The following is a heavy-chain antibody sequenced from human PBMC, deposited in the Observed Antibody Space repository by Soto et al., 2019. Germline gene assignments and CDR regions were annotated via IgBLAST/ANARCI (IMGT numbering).Heavy chain of an antibody. CDR2: IRSKANSYAT. CDR3: TRQYYYDSSGYYYGAEDAFDI. Sequence: PGGSQRLSCAACGFNFSGSAMHWVHQAYGKGLEWVGRIRSKANSYATAYAASVKGRFTISRDDSKNTAYLQMNSLKTEDTAVYYCTRQYYYDSSGYYYGAEDAFDIWGQGTMVTVSS. D-gene: IGHD3-22*01. V-gene: IGHV3-73*01. CDR1: GFNFSGSA. J-gene: IGHJ3*02.